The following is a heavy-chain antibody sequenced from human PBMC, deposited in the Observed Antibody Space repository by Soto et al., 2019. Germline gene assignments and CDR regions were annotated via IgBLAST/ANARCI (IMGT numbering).Heavy chain of an antibody. CDR2: IYPGDSDT. CDR3: ARISRSSSSADYYYYGMDV. J-gene: IGHJ6*02. D-gene: IGHD6-6*01. CDR1: GYSFTSYW. V-gene: IGHV5-51*01. Sequence: GESLKISCKCSGYSFTSYWIGWVRQMPGKGLEWMGIIYPGDSDTRYSPSFQGQVTISADKSISTAYLQWSSLKASDTAMYYCARISRSSSSADYYYYGMDVWGQGTTVTVSS.